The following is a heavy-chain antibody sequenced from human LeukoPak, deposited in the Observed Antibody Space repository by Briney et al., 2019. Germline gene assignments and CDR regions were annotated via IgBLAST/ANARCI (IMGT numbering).Heavy chain of an antibody. CDR2: IRSSGSTI. J-gene: IGHJ4*02. CDR1: GFTFSSYE. V-gene: IGHV3-48*03. Sequence: GGSLRLSCAASGFTFSSYEMNWVRQAPGQGLEWVSYIRSSGSTIYYAGSVKGRFTIARDNAKNSLYLQMNSLRDEDTAIYYCARERPPPGYYYDSSGYAVGLDYWGQGTLVTVSS. D-gene: IGHD3-22*01. CDR3: ARERPPPGYYYDSSGYAVGLDY.